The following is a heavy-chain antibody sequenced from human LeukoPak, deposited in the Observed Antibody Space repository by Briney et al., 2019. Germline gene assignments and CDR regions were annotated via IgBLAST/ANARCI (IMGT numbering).Heavy chain of an antibody. CDR3: GRDPDHGAVDY. J-gene: IGHJ4*02. V-gene: IGHV3-20*04. CDR2: INWNGGST. Sequence: PGGSLRLSCAASGFTFSSFGMSWVRQAPGKGLEWVSGINWNGGSTGYADSVKGRFTISRDNAKNSLYLQMNSLRVEDTAVYYCGRDPDHGAVDYWGQGTLVTVSS. D-gene: IGHD3-16*01. CDR1: GFTFSSFG.